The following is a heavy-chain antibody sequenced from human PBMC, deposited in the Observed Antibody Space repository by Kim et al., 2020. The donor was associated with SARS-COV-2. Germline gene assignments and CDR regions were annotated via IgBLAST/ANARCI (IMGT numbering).Heavy chain of an antibody. J-gene: IGHJ6*02. CDR3: ARGEYYGMDV. V-gene: IGHV3-74*01. D-gene: IGHD1-26*01. Sequence: TSYADSVKGRFTISRDNAKNTLYLQMNSLRAEDTAVYYCARGEYYGMDVWGQGTTVTVSS. CDR2: T.